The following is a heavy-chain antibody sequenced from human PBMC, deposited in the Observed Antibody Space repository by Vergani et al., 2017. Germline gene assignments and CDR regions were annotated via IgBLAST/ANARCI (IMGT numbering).Heavy chain of an antibody. CDR2: IKSDGRT. Sequence: VELLESGGGLAQPGGSLRVSCSASGFRVTTYYMSWVRQAPGKGLEWVSVIKSDGRTSYAESVRGRFTISRDTSRNGVYLQMNILRVEDTGVYYCTRSECSGTTCYGHYFDLWGHGILVTVSS. J-gene: IGHJ4*01. V-gene: IGHV3-66*02. CDR3: TRSECSGTTCYGHYFDL. D-gene: IGHD2-15*01. CDR1: GFRVTTYY.